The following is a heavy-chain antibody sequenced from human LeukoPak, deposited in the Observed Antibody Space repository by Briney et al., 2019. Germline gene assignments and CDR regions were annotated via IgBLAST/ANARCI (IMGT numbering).Heavy chain of an antibody. V-gene: IGHV3-48*03. CDR2: ISSSGSTI. CDR3: ARRWWTPDGDRHAFDI. J-gene: IGHJ3*02. D-gene: IGHD2-15*01. CDR1: GFTFSSYE. Sequence: GGSLRLSCAASGFTFSSYEMNWVRQAPGKGLEWVSYISSSGSTIYYADSVKGRFTISRDNAKNSLYLQMNSLRAEDTAVYYCARRWWTPDGDRHAFDIWGQGTMVTVSS.